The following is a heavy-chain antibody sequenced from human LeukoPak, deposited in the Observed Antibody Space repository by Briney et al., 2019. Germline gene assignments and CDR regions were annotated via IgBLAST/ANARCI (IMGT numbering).Heavy chain of an antibody. D-gene: IGHD6-19*01. CDR3: AGERGEEYSSGWYKTNFFDN. J-gene: IGHJ4*02. CDR2: IYYSGST. CDR1: GGSISSYY. Sequence: SETLSLTCTVSGGSISSYYWSWIRQPPGKGLEWIGYIYYSGSTNYNPSLKSRVTISVDTSKNQFSLKLTSVTGADTAVYYCAGERGEEYSSGWYKTNFFDNWGQGIRVTVSS. V-gene: IGHV4-59*12.